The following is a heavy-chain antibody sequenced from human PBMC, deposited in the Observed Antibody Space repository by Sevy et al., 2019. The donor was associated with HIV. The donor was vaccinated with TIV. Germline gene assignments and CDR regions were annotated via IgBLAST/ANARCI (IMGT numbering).Heavy chain of an antibody. Sequence: GGSLRLSCEVSGFTFGYFAMSWVRQAPGKGLEWVSGISPNGATSHYAASVGGRFTISRDNSKNRMYLQMSSLRAEDTAQYYCAKDTSGWYDALDQWGQGTLVTVSS. CDR1: GFTFGYFA. D-gene: IGHD6-19*01. CDR2: ISPNGATS. J-gene: IGHJ4*02. CDR3: AKDTSGWYDALDQ. V-gene: IGHV3-23*01.